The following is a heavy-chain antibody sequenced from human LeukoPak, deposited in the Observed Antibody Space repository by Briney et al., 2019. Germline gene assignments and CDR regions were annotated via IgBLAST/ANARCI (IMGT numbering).Heavy chain of an antibody. J-gene: IGHJ3*02. CDR2: ISGSGGST. Sequence: PGGSLRLSCAASGFTFSSYWMTWVRQAPGKGLEWVSAISGSGGSTYYADSVKGRFTISRDNSKNTLYLQMNSLRAEDTAVYYCAKDLQLWPSYDAFDIWGQGTMVTVSS. CDR1: GFTFSSYW. V-gene: IGHV3-23*01. CDR3: AKDLQLWPSYDAFDI. D-gene: IGHD5-18*01.